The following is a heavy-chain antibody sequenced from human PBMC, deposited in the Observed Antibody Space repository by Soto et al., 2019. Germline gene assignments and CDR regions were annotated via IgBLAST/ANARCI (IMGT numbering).Heavy chain of an antibody. Sequence: QVQLVQSGAEVKKPGASVKVSCKASGYTFTSYAMHWVRQAPGQRLEWMGWINAGNGNTKYSQKFQGRVTITRDTSASTANMELSSLRSEDTAVYYCARDSGYSSSGGFDPWGQGTLVTVSS. CDR3: ARDSGYSSSGGFDP. CDR1: GYTFTSYA. J-gene: IGHJ5*02. CDR2: INAGNGNT. D-gene: IGHD6-13*01. V-gene: IGHV1-3*01.